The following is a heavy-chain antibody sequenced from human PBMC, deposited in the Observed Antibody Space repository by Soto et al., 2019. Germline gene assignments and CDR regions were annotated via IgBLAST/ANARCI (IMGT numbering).Heavy chain of an antibody. CDR2: IIPIFGTA. V-gene: IGHV1-69*13. Sequence: ASVKVSCKASGGTFSSYAISWVRQAPGQGLEWMGGIIPIFGTANYAQKFQGRVTITADESTSTAYMELSSLRSEDTAVYYCARDPYCSSTSCYVDDYYYYGMDVWGQGTTVTVSS. CDR3: ARDPYCSSTSCYVDDYYYYGMDV. CDR1: GGTFSSYA. D-gene: IGHD2-2*01. J-gene: IGHJ6*02.